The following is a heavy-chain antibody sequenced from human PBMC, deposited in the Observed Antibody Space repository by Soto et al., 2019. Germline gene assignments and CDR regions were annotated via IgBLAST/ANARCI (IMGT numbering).Heavy chain of an antibody. D-gene: IGHD5-12*01. J-gene: IGHJ4*02. CDR2: INHSGST. CDR3: ARDLLRGYNIDY. V-gene: IGHV4-34*01. CDR1: GGSFRGYY. Sequence: SETLSLTCAVYGGSFRGYYWSGIRQPPGKGLEWIGEINHSGSTNYNPSLKSRVTISVDTSKNQFSLKLSSVTAADTAVYYCARDLLRGYNIDYWGQGTLVTVSS.